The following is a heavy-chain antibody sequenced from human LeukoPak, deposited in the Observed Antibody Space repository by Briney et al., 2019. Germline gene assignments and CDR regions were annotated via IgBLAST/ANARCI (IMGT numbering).Heavy chain of an antibody. Sequence: SETLSLTCTVSGGSISSSSYGWGWIRQPPGKGLEWIGRIYYSGSTYYNPSLKSRVTISVDTSKNQFSLKLSSVTAADTAVYYCASSRWLQLLSPYYECYFDYWGQGTLVTVSS. CDR1: GGSISSSSYG. V-gene: IGHV4-39*07. CDR2: IYYSGST. J-gene: IGHJ4*02. D-gene: IGHD5-24*01. CDR3: ASSRWLQLLSPYYECYFDY.